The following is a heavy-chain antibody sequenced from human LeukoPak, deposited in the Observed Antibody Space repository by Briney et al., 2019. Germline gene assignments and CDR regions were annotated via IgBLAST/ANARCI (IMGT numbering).Heavy chain of an antibody. CDR3: ARDPGVRGVSDAFDI. CDR1: GFTFSSKW. CDR2: IKQDGTEK. J-gene: IGHJ3*02. Sequence: PGGSLRLSCAASGFTFSSKWMSWVRQAPGKGLEWVANIKQDGTEKYYADSVKGRFTISRDNSKNTLYLQMNSLRAEDTAVYYCARDPGVRGVSDAFDIWGQGTMVTVSS. D-gene: IGHD3-10*01. V-gene: IGHV3-7*01.